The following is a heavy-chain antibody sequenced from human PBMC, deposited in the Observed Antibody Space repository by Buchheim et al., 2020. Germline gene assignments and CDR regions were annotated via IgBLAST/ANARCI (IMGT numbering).Heavy chain of an antibody. CDR2: IWYDGTNK. CDR1: GFTFSTYG. CDR3: ARDRDAYDGYFYYSLDV. V-gene: IGHV3-33*01. J-gene: IGHJ6*02. D-gene: IGHD5-24*01. Sequence: QVQVVESGGGVVQPGRSLRLSCAASGFTFSTYGMHWVRQAPGQGLEWVAAIWYDGTNKYYGDSVQGRFTISRDNSKNRLYLQMNSLRAEDTAVYYCARDRDAYDGYFYYSLDVWGQGTT.